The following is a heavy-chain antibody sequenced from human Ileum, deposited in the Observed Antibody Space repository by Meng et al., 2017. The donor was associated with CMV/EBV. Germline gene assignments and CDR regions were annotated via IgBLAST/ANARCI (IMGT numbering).Heavy chain of an antibody. Sequence: GESLKISCATSGFLFSNFAMHWVRQAPGKGLEWISVISYDGSHAYYADSVQGRFNVSRDNSNNILYLQMSSLSPEDTAVYYCARERLDGGNSEFFAYWGQGALVTVSS. J-gene: IGHJ4*02. D-gene: IGHD4-23*01. CDR3: ARERLDGGNSEFFAY. CDR1: GFLFSNFA. V-gene: IGHV3-30*03. CDR2: ISYDGSHA.